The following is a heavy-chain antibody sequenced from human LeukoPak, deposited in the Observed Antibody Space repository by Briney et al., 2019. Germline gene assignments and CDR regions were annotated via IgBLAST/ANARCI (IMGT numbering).Heavy chain of an antibody. CDR3: VRELAVARAAFDM. D-gene: IGHD6-19*01. CDR2: IYYSGST. J-gene: IGHJ3*02. Sequence: PGGSLRLSGTVSGGSISSYYWSWIRQPPGKGLEWIGYIYYSGSTNYNPSLKSRVTISVDTSKNQFSLKLSSVTAADTAVYYCVRELAVARAAFDMWGQGTMVTVSS. V-gene: IGHV4-59*12. CDR1: GGSISSYY.